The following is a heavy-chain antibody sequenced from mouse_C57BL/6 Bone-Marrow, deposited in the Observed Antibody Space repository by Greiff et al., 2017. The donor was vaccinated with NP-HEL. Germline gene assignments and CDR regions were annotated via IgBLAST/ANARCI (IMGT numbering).Heavy chain of an antibody. CDR2: ISSGGSYT. CDR1: GFTFSSYG. Sequence: EVMLVESGGDLVKPGGSLKLSCAASGFTFSSYGMSWVRQTPDKRLEWVATISSGGSYTYYPDSVKGRFTISRDNAKNTLYLQMSSLKSEDTAMYYCARHGGLRSYFDYWGQGTTLTVSS. J-gene: IGHJ2*01. V-gene: IGHV5-6*01. D-gene: IGHD1-1*01. CDR3: ARHGGLRSYFDY.